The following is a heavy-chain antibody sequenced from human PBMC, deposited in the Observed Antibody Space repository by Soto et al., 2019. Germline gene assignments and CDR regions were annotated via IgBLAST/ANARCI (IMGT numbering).Heavy chain of an antibody. CDR1: GFTFSIYA. J-gene: IGHJ4*02. D-gene: IGHD5-12*01. CDR2: IGAGSDGI. CDR3: AKFSTSGPSRFFDL. V-gene: IGHV3-23*01. Sequence: GGSLRLSCAASGFTFSIYAVAWIRQTPGKGLEWVSVIGAGSDGIQYVDSVKGRFSISRDNSKNTLYMHMNRLRAEETAMNYCAKFSTSGPSRFFDLWGQGPLVTVSS.